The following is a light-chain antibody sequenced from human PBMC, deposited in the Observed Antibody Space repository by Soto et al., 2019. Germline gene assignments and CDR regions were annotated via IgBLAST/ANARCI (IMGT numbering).Light chain of an antibody. Sequence: IVLTHSPATLSFYPGERATLSCRASQSVYSFLAWFQQKPGQAPRLLIYGASSRATGIPDRFSGSGSGTDFTLTISRLEPEDFAVYYCQQYGSSFGGGTKVDIK. CDR2: GAS. V-gene: IGKV3-20*01. CDR3: QQYGSS. J-gene: IGKJ4*01. CDR1: QSVYSF.